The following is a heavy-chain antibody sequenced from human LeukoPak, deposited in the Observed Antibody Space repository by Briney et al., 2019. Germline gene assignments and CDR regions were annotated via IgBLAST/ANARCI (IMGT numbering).Heavy chain of an antibody. J-gene: IGHJ6*02. CDR2: ISSSSSYI. D-gene: IGHD3-10*01. CDR1: GFTFSSYS. Sequence: PGGSLRLSCAASGFTFSSYSMNWVRQAPGKGLEWVSSISSSSSYIYYADSVKGRFTISRDNAKNSLYLQMNSLRAEDTAVYYWARDQDPPLVRGGGDYYYYGMDVWGQGTTVTVSS. V-gene: IGHV3-21*01. CDR3: ARDQDPPLVRGGGDYYYYGMDV.